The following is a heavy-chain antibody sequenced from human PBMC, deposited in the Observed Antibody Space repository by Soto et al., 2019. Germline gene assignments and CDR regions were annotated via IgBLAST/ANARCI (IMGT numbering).Heavy chain of an antibody. Sequence: SETLSLTCAVSGGSIISGGYSWSWIRQPPGKGLEWIGYIYHSGSTYYNPSLKSRVTISVDRSKNQFSLKLSSVTAADTAVYYCASSHAGAHITAAVHWGQGTLVTVLL. CDR1: GGSIISGGYS. J-gene: IGHJ4*02. CDR3: ASSHAGAHITAAVH. CDR2: IYHSGST. V-gene: IGHV4-30-2*01. D-gene: IGHD6-13*01.